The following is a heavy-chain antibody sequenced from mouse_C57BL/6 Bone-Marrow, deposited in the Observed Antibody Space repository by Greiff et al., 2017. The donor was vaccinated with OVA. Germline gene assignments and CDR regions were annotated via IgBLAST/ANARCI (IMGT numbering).Heavy chain of an antibody. CDR1: GYSFTGYY. CDR3: ARSGFFAY. D-gene: IGHD3-1*01. Sequence: EVKLVESGPELVKPGASVKISCKASGYSFTGYYMNWVKQSPEKSLEWIGEINPSTGGTTYNQKFKAKATLTVDKSSSTAYMQLKSLTSEDSAVYYCARSGFFAYWGQGTLVTVSA. CDR2: INPSTGGT. J-gene: IGHJ3*01. V-gene: IGHV1-42*01.